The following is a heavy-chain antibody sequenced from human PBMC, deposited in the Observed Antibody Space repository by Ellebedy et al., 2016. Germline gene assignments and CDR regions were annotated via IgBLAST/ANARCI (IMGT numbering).Heavy chain of an antibody. CDR2: IYTSGST. CDR3: AYQDYGDYAADREPGAFDI. D-gene: IGHD4-17*01. Sequence: SETLSLXXTVSGGSISSYYWSWIRQPAGKGLEWIGRIYTSGSTNYNPSLKSRVTMSVDTSKNQFSLKLSSVTAADTAVYYCAYQDYGDYAADREPGAFDIWGQGTMVTVSS. J-gene: IGHJ3*02. V-gene: IGHV4-4*07. CDR1: GGSISSYY.